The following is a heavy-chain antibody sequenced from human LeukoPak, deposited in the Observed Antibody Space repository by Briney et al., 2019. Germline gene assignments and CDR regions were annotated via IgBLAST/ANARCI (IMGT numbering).Heavy chain of an antibody. V-gene: IGHV3-43D*03. J-gene: IGHJ4*02. Sequence: GGSLRLSCAASGFTFDDYAMHWVRQASGKGLEWVSLISWDGGSTYYADSVKGRFTISRDNSKNSLYLQMNSLRAEDTALYYCAKDISLTLVTQGFDYWGQGTLVTVSS. D-gene: IGHD4-23*01. CDR1: GFTFDDYA. CDR3: AKDISLTLVTQGFDY. CDR2: ISWDGGST.